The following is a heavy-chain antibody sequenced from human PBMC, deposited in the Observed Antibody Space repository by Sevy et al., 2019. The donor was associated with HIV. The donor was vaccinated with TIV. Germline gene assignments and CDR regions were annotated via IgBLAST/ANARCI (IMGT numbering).Heavy chain of an antibody. J-gene: IGHJ4*02. CDR2: IRHDGSEQ. Sequence: GGSLRLSCEVSGFNFRSYWMSWVRQAPGKGLEWVANIRHDGSEQYYLDSVKGRFTVSRDNGKNLLYVQMTSLRVDDAALYYCARERQEEDKSGAKFDYWGRGTLVTVSS. V-gene: IGHV3-7*01. CDR3: ARERQEEDKSGAKFDY. D-gene: IGHD3-10*01. CDR1: GFNFRSYW.